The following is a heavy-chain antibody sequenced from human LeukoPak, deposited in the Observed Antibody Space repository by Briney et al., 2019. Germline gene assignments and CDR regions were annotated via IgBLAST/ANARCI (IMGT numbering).Heavy chain of an antibody. CDR3: ARDAAPGNTYFDY. V-gene: IGHV1-2*02. CDR1: GYTFTGYY. D-gene: IGHD2/OR15-2a*01. J-gene: IGHJ4*02. CDR2: INPNSGGT. Sequence: GASVKVSCKASGYTFTGYYMHWVRQAPGQGLEWMGWINPNSGGTNYAQKFQGRVTMTRDTSISTAYMELSRLRSDDTAVYYCARDAAPGNTYFDYWGQGTLVTVSS.